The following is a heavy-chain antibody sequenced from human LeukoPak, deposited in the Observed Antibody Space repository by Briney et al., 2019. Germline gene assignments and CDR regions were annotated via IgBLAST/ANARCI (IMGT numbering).Heavy chain of an antibody. CDR1: GDSVSRNNVA. Sequence: SQTLSLTCAISGDSVSRNNVAWNWIRQSPSRGLEWLGRTYYRSNQYNEYAVSVGSRITINPDTSKNQFSLQLNSVTPEDTAVYYCARGRDVVVVPAADFDYWGQGILVTVSS. D-gene: IGHD2-2*01. CDR3: ARGRDVVVVPAADFDY. J-gene: IGHJ4*02. CDR2: TYYRSNQYN. V-gene: IGHV6-1*01.